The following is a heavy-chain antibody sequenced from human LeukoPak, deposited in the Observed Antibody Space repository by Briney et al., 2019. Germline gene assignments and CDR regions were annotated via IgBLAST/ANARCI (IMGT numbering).Heavy chain of an antibody. D-gene: IGHD3-10*01. CDR2: INHSGST. Sequence: SETLSLTCAVYGGSFSGYYWSWIRQPPGKGLEWIGEINHSGSTNYNPSLKSRVTISVDTSKNQFSLKLSSVTAADTAVYFCARVKRGSGSYALDYWGQGTLVTVSS. V-gene: IGHV4-34*01. CDR3: ARVKRGSGSYALDY. CDR1: GGSFSGYY. J-gene: IGHJ4*02.